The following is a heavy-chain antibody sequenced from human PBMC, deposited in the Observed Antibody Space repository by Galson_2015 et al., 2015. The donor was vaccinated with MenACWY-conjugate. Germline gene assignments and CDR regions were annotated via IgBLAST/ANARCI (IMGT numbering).Heavy chain of an antibody. Sequence: SLRLSCAASGFSVSSYYMSWVRQAPGKGPEWISVISSDGSTVYADSLQGRFTISRDTSTNEVFLQMSNLRAEETAVYYCARDCIGGGCSYFFDFWGQGTLVTVSS. V-gene: IGHV3-53*01. D-gene: IGHD2-15*01. J-gene: IGHJ4*02. CDR2: ISSDGST. CDR3: ARDCIGGGCSYFFDF. CDR1: GFSVSSYY.